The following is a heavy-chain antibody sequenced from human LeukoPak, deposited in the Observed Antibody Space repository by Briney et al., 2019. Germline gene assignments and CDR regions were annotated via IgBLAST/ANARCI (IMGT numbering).Heavy chain of an antibody. J-gene: IGHJ3*02. V-gene: IGHV4-61*02. CDR1: GGSISSSSYY. CDR2: IYTSGST. CDR3: AREKGQDIVVVPAFQGRGAFDI. Sequence: SETLSLTCTVSGGSISSSSYYWSWIRQPAGKGLEWIGRIYTSGSTNYNPSLKSRVTMSVDTSKNQFSLKLSSVTAADTAVYYCAREKGQDIVVVPAFQGRGAFDIWGQGTMVTVSS. D-gene: IGHD2-2*01.